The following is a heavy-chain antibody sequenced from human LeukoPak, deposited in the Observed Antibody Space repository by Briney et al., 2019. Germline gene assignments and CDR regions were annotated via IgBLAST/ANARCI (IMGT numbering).Heavy chain of an antibody. V-gene: IGHV4-4*07. Sequence: PSETLSLTCTVSGGSISSYYWSWIRQPAGKGLEWIGRIYTSGSTNYNPSLKSRVTMSVDTSKNQFSLKLSSVTAADTAVYYCARGPVVPAAIVWFDPWGQGTLVTVSS. CDR3: ARGPVVPAAIVWFDP. J-gene: IGHJ5*02. D-gene: IGHD2-2*02. CDR1: GGSISSYY. CDR2: IYTSGST.